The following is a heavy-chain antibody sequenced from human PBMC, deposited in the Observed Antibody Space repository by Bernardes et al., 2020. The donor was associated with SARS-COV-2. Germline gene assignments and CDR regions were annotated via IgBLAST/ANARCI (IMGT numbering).Heavy chain of an antibody. D-gene: IGHD4-4*01. CDR2: INQDGTKK. CDR3: ATLQNPDY. J-gene: IGHJ4*02. CDR1: GFTFSISW. Sequence: GGSLRLSCAASGFTFSISWMTWVRQTPGKGLEWVANINQDGTKKHYVDSVEGRFTVSRDNAKNSLYLQMNSLRAEDTALYYCATLQNPDYWGQGTLVTVSS. V-gene: IGHV3-7*03.